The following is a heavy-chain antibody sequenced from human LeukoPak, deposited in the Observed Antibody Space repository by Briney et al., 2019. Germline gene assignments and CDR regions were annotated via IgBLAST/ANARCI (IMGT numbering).Heavy chain of an antibody. CDR2: IYWDDDK. Sequence: SGPTLVKPTQTLTLTCTFSGFSLTTRGVAVGWIRQPPGKALEWLALIYWDDDKRYSPSLKSRLTITKDTSKNQVVLTMTNMDPVDTATYYCARENSSGYYSLAFDIWGQGTMVTVSS. V-gene: IGHV2-5*02. CDR1: GFSLTTRGVA. J-gene: IGHJ3*02. D-gene: IGHD3-22*01. CDR3: ARENSSGYYSLAFDI.